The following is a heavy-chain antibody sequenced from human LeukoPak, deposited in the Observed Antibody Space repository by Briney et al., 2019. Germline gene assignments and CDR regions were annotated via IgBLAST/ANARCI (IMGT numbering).Heavy chain of an antibody. V-gene: IGHV3-23*01. J-gene: IGHJ4*02. CDR1: GFTFSSYG. CDR3: AKDRRLAAFDY. D-gene: IGHD6-25*01. Sequence: GGSLRLSCTASGFTFSSYGMNWVRQAPGKGLEWVSGITGRGENIYYAGSVKGRFTISRDNSKNTLYLQMNSLRAEDTAVYYCAKDRRLAAFDYGGQGTLVTVSS. CDR2: ITGRGENI.